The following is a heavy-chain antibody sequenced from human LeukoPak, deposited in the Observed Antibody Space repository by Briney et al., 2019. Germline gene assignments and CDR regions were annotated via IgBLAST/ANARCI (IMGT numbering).Heavy chain of an antibody. D-gene: IGHD5-18*01. CDR2: TYYRSKWYN. V-gene: IGHV6-1*01. Sequence: SRTLSLTCAISGDSVSINSAAWNWIRQSPSRGLEWLGRTYYRSKWYNDYAVSVKSRITINPDTSKNQFSLQLNSVTPEDTAVYYCAREDTAMVARRNSYYYYGMDVWGQGTTVTVSS. CDR1: GDSVSINSAA. J-gene: IGHJ6*02. CDR3: AREDTAMVARRNSYYYYGMDV.